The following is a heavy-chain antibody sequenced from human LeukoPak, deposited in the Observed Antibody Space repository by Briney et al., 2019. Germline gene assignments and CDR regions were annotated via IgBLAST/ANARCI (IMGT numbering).Heavy chain of an antibody. D-gene: IGHD4-17*01. V-gene: IGHV3-23*01. CDR2: ISDSGVST. CDR1: GFTFSSHA. Sequence: PTGGSLRLSCAASGFTFSSHAMSWVRQAAGKGLEWVSTISDSGVSTYYADSVKGRFTISRDNSKNTLYLQLNSLRAEDTAVYYCAKGFAYGDYVADFDYWGQGTLVTVSS. CDR3: AKGFAYGDYVADFDY. J-gene: IGHJ4*02.